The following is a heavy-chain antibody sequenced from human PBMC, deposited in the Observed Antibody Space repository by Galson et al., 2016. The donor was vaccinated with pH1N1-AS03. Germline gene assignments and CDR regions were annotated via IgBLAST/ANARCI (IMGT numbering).Heavy chain of an antibody. V-gene: IGHV2-5*02. J-gene: IGHJ4*02. CDR3: ARTAGWLPDF. CDR1: GFSLTTSAVG. D-gene: IGHD3-9*01. CDR2: IYWDDDK. Sequence: PALVKLTQTLTLTCTFSGFSLTTSAVGVVWIRQPPGKALEWLALIYWDDDKRYNSSLKSRLTITKDTSKNQVVLTMTNMDPVDTATYYCARTAGWLPDFWGQGTLVTVSS.